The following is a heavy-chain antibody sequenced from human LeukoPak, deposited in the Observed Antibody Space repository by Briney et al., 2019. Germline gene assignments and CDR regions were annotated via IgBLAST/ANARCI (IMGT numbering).Heavy chain of an antibody. J-gene: IGHJ4*02. Sequence: PSETLSLTCTVSGGSIRSYYWSWIRQPPGKGLEWIGEINHSGSTNYNPSLKSRVTISVDTSKNQFSLKLSSVTAADTAVYYCARGSYDSSGYHYFDYWGQGTLVTVSS. D-gene: IGHD3-22*01. CDR3: ARGSYDSSGYHYFDY. CDR2: INHSGST. CDR1: GGSIRSYY. V-gene: IGHV4-34*01.